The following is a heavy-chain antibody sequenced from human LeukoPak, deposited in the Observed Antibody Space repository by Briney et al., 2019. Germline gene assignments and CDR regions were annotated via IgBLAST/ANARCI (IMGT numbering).Heavy chain of an antibody. V-gene: IGHV1-2*02. Sequence: ASVKVSCKASGYIFSDYYMHWVRQAPGQGLEWMGWIKPDSGGTNYEQKFQGRVIMTLDTSISTAYMELTRLTSDDTAVYYCVKVSGRGPRGPFDSWGQGTLVTVSS. D-gene: IGHD1-26*01. CDR1: GYIFSDYY. CDR2: IKPDSGGT. J-gene: IGHJ4*02. CDR3: VKVSGRGPRGPFDS.